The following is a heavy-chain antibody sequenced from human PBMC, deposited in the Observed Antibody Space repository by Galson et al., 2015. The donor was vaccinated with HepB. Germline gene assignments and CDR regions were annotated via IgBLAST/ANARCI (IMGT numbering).Heavy chain of an antibody. CDR1: GYTFTSYG. V-gene: IGHV1-18*01. CDR3: ARDQGPNKGYYYYFGMDV. J-gene: IGHJ6*02. Sequence: QSGAEVKKPGASVKVSCTASGYTFTSYGISWVRQAPGQGLEWMGWISAYNGNTNYAQKLQGRVTMTTDTSTSTAYMELRSLRSDDTAVYYCARDQGPNKGYYYYFGMDVWGQGTTVTVSS. CDR2: ISAYNGNT.